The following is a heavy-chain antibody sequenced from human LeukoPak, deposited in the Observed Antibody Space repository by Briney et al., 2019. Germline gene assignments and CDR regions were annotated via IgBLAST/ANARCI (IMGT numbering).Heavy chain of an antibody. Sequence: GRSLRLSCAASGFTFDDYAMHWVRQAPGKGLEWVSGISWNSGSIGYADSVKGRFTISRDNAKNSLYLQMNSLRAEDTALYYCAKDRLRYYDSSGYKDYWGQGTLVTVSS. V-gene: IGHV3-9*01. CDR2: ISWNSGSI. D-gene: IGHD3-22*01. CDR3: AKDRLRYYDSSGYKDY. J-gene: IGHJ4*02. CDR1: GFTFDDYA.